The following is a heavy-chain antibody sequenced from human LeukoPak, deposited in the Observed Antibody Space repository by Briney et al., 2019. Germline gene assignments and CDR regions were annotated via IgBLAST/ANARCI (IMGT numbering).Heavy chain of an antibody. V-gene: IGHV3-53*01. CDR2: MYSGGST. Sequence: GGSLRLSCAASGFTVSNNYMNWVRQAPGKGLEWVSVMYSGGSTYYADSVKGRFTISRDNSKNTLYLQISSLRAEDTAVYYCAIDSGSYYYYYGMDVWGQGTTVTVSS. J-gene: IGHJ6*02. CDR1: GFTVSNNY. CDR3: AIDSGSYYYYYGMDV. D-gene: IGHD1-26*01.